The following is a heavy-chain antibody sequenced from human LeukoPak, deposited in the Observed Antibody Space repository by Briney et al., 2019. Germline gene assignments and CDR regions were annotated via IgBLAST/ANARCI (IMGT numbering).Heavy chain of an antibody. J-gene: IGHJ1*01. D-gene: IGHD4-17*01. CDR3: ARGEDGDYYFQH. Sequence: SETLSLTCAVYGGTFSGYYWSWIRQPPGKGLEWIGEINHSGSSNYNPYLKSRVTISVDTSKKQFSLKLSSVTAADTAVYYCARGEDGDYYFQHWGQGTLVSVSS. CDR1: GGTFSGYY. CDR2: INHSGSS. V-gene: IGHV4-34*01.